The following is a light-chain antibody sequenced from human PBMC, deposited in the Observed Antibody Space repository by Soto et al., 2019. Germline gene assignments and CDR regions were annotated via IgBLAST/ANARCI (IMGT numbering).Light chain of an antibody. J-gene: IGLJ3*02. CDR2: LNSDGSH. Sequence: QSVLTQSPSASASLGASVKLTCTLSSGHNTYAIAWHQLQPERGPRFLMRLNSDGSHSKGDGIPDRFSGSSSGTERYLTISSIQSEYEADYCCQTWGTGVQVFGGGTKLTVL. V-gene: IGLV4-69*01. CDR3: QTWGTGVQV. CDR1: SGHNTYA.